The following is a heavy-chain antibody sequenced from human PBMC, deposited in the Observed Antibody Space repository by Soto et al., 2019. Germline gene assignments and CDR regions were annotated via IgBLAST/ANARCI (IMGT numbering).Heavy chain of an antibody. J-gene: IGHJ5*02. CDR3: ARDVIAPPNYFAP. V-gene: IGHV4-61*08. CDR1: GGSIDSGDYY. D-gene: IGHD4-4*01. CDR2: VYYSGTT. Sequence: SDTLSVTCTVSGGSIDSGDYYWSWIRQPPGKGLEWIGYVYYSGTTNYNPFLKSRVTLSLDKSKNQFSLKMNSVTAADTAVYYWARDVIAPPNYFAPCGQGTMVIVSS.